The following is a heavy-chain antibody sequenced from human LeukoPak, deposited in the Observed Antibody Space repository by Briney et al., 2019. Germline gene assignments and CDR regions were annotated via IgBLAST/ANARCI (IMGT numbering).Heavy chain of an antibody. CDR2: ISSSGSTI. CDR3: AKDIVGGGDDY. CDR1: GFTFSDYY. Sequence: GGSLRLSCAASGFTFSDYYMSWIRQAPGKGLEWVSYISSSGSTIYYADSVKGRFTISRGNAKNSIYLQMNSLRVEDTAVYYCAKDIVGGGDDYWGQGTLVIVSS. J-gene: IGHJ4*02. D-gene: IGHD2-21*02. V-gene: IGHV3-11*04.